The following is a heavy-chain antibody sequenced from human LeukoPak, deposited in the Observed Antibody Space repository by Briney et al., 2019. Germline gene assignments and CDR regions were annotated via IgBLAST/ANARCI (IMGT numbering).Heavy chain of an antibody. J-gene: IGHJ4*02. CDR1: GFTLSIYW. Sequence: GGSLSLSCVGSGFTLSIYWMCWIRQSPGKGLLWVARINPDGSIADYTDSVKGRFTISRDNVKNTLYLQMNSLRAEDTAVYYCVGEGFFDYWGQGALVTVSS. CDR2: INPDGSIA. CDR3: VGEGFFDY. V-gene: IGHV3-74*01.